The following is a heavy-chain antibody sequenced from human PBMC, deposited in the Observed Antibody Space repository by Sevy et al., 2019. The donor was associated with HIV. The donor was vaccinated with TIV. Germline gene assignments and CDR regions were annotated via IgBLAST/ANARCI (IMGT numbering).Heavy chain of an antibody. D-gene: IGHD3-22*01. CDR3: ARRGYDSSGYPQYDFDY. V-gene: IGHV5-51*01. CDR2: IYPGDSDT. Sequence: GESPKISCKGSGYRFTSYWVGWVRQMPGKGLEWMGIIYPGDSDTRYSPSFQGQVTISADKSINTAYLQWSSLKASDTAMYFCARRGYDSSGYPQYDFDYWGQGTLVTVSS. CDR1: GYRFTSYW. J-gene: IGHJ4*02.